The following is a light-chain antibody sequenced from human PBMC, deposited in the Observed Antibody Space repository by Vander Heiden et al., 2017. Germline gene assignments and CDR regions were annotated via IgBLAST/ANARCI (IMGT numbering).Light chain of an antibody. CDR1: QSSSSY. J-gene: IGKJ4*01. Sequence: LQMSQSPSSLSASVGVRVTITCRASQSSSSYLNWYQQKPGKAPKLLIYAASSLQSGVPSRFSGSGSGTDFTLTISSLQPEDFATYYCQQSYSTPLTFGGGTKVEIK. V-gene: IGKV1-39*01. CDR3: QQSYSTPLT. CDR2: AAS.